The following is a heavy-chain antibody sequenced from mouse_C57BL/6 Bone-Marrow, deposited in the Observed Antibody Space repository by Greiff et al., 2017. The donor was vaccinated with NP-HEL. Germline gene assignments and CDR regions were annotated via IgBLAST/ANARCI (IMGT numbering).Heavy chain of an antibody. CDR3: ASPAYYSNWFAY. J-gene: IGHJ3*01. D-gene: IGHD2-5*01. CDR1: GYSFTSYY. Sequence: QVQLQQSGPELVKPGASVKISCKASGYSFTSYYIHWVKQRPGQGLEWIGWIYPGSGNTKYNEKFKGKATLTADTSSSTAYMQLSSLTSEDSAVYYCASPAYYSNWFAYWGQGTLVTVSA. CDR2: IYPGSGNT. V-gene: IGHV1-66*01.